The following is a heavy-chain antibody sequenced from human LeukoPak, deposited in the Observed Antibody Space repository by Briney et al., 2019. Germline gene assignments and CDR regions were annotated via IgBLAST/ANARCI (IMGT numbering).Heavy chain of an antibody. CDR1: GFTFTNYA. CDR3: AKDAYYYGSGGGAFDI. J-gene: IGHJ3*02. CDR2: ISGSGGST. V-gene: IGHV3-23*01. D-gene: IGHD3-10*01. Sequence: GGSLRLSCAASGFTFTNYAMSWVRQAPGKGLEWVSGISGSGGSTYYAASVEGRFTISRDNSKNTLFLQMNSLRAEDTAVYYCAKDAYYYGSGGGAFDIWGQGTMVTVSS.